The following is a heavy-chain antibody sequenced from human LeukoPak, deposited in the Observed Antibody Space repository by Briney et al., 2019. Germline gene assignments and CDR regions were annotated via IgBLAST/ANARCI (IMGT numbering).Heavy chain of an antibody. J-gene: IGHJ5*02. CDR3: ARAPLVLQYRWWFDP. CDR1: GFTFSSYE. D-gene: IGHD5-24*01. V-gene: IGHV3-48*03. CDR2: ISCSGDTI. Sequence: PGGSLRLSCAASGFTFSSYEMNWVRQAPGKGLEWVSYISCSGDTIYYADSVKGRFTISRDNAKNSLYLQMNSLRAEDTAVYHCARAPLVLQYRWWFDPWGQGTLVIVSS.